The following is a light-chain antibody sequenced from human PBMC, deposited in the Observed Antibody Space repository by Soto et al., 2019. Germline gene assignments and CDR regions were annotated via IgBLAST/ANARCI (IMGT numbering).Light chain of an antibody. V-gene: IGKV1-5*01. CDR2: DAS. CDR3: LQGKSYIN. J-gene: IGKJ3*01. CDR1: QSISSW. Sequence: IQMTHSPSTLSAPVGDRVTITCRASQSISSWLAWYQQKPGEVPKLLIYDASSLERGVPSRFSGSGSGTEFTLTIISLQPDDFATYCWLQGKSYINFGPGTKVD.